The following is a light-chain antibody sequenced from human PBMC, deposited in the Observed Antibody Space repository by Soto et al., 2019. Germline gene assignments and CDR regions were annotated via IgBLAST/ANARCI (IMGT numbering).Light chain of an antibody. Sequence: EIVLTQSPATLSLSPGERATLSCRASQSISKYLAWYQQKPGQAPRLLIYDASTRAAGIPARFSGSWSGTDFTLTISSLEPEDFAVYYCQQRSNWRGTFGGGTKVEI. J-gene: IGKJ4*01. CDR3: QQRSNWRGT. V-gene: IGKV3-11*01. CDR2: DAS. CDR1: QSISKY.